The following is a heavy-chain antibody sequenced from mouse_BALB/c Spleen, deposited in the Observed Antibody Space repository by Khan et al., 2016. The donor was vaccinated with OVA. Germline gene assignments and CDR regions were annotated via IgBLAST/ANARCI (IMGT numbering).Heavy chain of an antibody. D-gene: IGHD1-1*01. Sequence: QVQLKESGPGLVAPSQSLSITCTVSGLSLINYGVSWIRQPPGKGLEWLGVIWGDGTTNYHSTLKTRLSTNKDNSKSQVFLLLTSLKTEDTATYYCASYYFDMAAITYWGQGTLVTVSA. CDR3: ASYYFDMAAITY. CDR1: GLSLINYG. V-gene: IGHV2-3*01. CDR2: IWGDGTT. J-gene: IGHJ3*01.